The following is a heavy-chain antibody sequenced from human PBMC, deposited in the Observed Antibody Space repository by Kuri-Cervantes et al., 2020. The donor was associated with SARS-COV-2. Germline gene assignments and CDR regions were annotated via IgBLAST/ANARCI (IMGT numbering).Heavy chain of an antibody. CDR3: AKAVRGHYASGSRDTGGMDV. J-gene: IGHJ6*01. V-gene: IGHV3-30*18. CDR2: ISYDGTIR. CDR1: GFTFSNYG. D-gene: IGHD3-10*01. Sequence: GESLKIPCVVSGFTFSNYGMHWVRQAPGKGLEWVAVISYDGTIRYYADSVKGRFTISRDNSRNTVDLQMDSLSGDDPAVYYCAKAVRGHYASGSRDTGGMDVWGQGATVTVSS.